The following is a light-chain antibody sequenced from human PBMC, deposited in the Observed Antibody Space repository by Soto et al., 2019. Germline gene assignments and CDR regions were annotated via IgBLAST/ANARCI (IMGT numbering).Light chain of an antibody. CDR1: QSLLHSNGYNY. V-gene: IGKV2-28*01. Sequence: DIVMTQSPLSLPVTPGEPASISCRSSQSLLHSNGYNYLDWYLQKPGQSPQLLIYLGSYRASGVPHRFSGSGSGTDFTLKISRVEAEDVGVYYCMQPLQSWTFGQGTKVEIK. J-gene: IGKJ1*01. CDR2: LGS. CDR3: MQPLQSWT.